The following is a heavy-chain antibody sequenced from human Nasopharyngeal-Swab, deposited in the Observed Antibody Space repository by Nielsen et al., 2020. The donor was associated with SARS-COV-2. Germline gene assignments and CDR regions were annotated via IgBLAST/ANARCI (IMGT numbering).Heavy chain of an antibody. V-gene: IGHV4-34*01. D-gene: IGHD2-15*01. Sequence: SETLSLTCAVYGGSFSGYYWSWIRQPPGKGLEWIGEINHSGSTNYNPSLKSRVTISVDTSKNQFSLKLSSVTAADTAVYYCATCGDSCYSDAFDIWGQGTMVTVSS. CDR1: GGSFSGYY. CDR3: ATCGDSCYSDAFDI. CDR2: INHSGST. J-gene: IGHJ3*02.